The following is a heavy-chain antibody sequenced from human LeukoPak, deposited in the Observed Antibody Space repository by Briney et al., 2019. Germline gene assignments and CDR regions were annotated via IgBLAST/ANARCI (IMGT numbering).Heavy chain of an antibody. CDR3: ARDTWRSSSWYPFDY. J-gene: IGHJ4*02. V-gene: IGHV4-4*07. D-gene: IGHD6-13*01. CDR2: IYYSGST. CDR1: GGSISSYY. Sequence: PSETLSLTCTVSGGSISSYYWSWIRQPAGKGLEWIGSIYYSGSTYYNPSLKSRVTISVDTSKNQFSLKLSSVTAADTAVYYCARDTWRSSSWYPFDYWGQGTLVTVSS.